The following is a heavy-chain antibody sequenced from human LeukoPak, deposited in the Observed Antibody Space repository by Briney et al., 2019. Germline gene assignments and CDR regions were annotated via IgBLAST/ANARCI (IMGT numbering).Heavy chain of an antibody. V-gene: IGHV3-21*01. CDR1: GFTFSSYS. CDR2: ISSSSSYI. D-gene: IGHD5-12*01. J-gene: IGHJ4*02. CDR3: ARLPHRGFTSLYYFDY. Sequence: GGSLRLSCAASGFTFSSYSMNWVRQAPGKGLEWVSSISSSSSYIYYADSVKGRFTISRDNAKNSLYLQMNSLRDEDTAVYYCARLPHRGFTSLYYFDYWGQGTLVTVSS.